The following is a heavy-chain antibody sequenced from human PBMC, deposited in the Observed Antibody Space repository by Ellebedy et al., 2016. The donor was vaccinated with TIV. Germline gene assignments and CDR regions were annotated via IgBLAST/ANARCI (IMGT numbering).Heavy chain of an antibody. Sequence: GESLKISCVASGFTFGNYGMHWVRQTPGKGLEWLAVIWSDGSGKNYADSVKGRITISRDNSKNTLDLEMDTLIAEDTAVYFCTRGASMIRGYPIDFWGHGTLVTVSS. J-gene: IGHJ5*01. D-gene: IGHD3-22*01. V-gene: IGHV3-33*08. CDR3: TRGASMIRGYPIDF. CDR2: IWSDGSGK. CDR1: GFTFGNYG.